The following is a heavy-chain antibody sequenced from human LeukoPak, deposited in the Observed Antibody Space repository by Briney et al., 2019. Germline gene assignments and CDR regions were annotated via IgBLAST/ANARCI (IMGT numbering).Heavy chain of an antibody. CDR3: ARDAGYCSGGSCYSATDY. D-gene: IGHD2-15*01. Sequence: ASVKVSCKASGYTFTGYYMHWVRQASGQGLEWMGWINPNSGDTNYAQKFQGRVTMTRDTSISTAYMELSRLRSDDTAVYYCARDAGYCSGGSCYSATDYWGQGTLVTVSS. CDR1: GYTFTGYY. J-gene: IGHJ4*02. CDR2: INPNSGDT. V-gene: IGHV1-2*02.